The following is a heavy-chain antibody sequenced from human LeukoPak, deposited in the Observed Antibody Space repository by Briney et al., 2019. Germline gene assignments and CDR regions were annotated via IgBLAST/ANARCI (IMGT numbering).Heavy chain of an antibody. CDR3: AREYSSGLNWFDP. V-gene: IGHV4-59*01. Sequence: SETLSLTCTLSGGSINNYYWSWIRQPPGKGLEWIGYTYYNGNTNYNPSLKSRVTISVDTSKNQFSLKLSSVTAADTAVYFCAREYSSGLNWFDPWGQGTLVTVSS. CDR2: TYYNGNT. CDR1: GGSINNYY. J-gene: IGHJ5*02. D-gene: IGHD6-19*01.